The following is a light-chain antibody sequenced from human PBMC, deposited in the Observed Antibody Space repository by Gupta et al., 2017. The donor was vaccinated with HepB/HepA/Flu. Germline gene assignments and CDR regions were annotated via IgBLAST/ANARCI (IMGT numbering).Light chain of an antibody. V-gene: IGKV2D-29*01. J-gene: IGKJ4*01. Sequence: DTVTTHTPVALAVTPGQPASIPCKSSQSLLRRDRKTYLSWYVQKPGQPPQLLIYEASNRSSGVADRFSGSGSGTDFTLKISRVEAEDDGIYYCTQSKQVPLTFGGGTKVEIK. CDR1: QSLLRRDRKTY. CDR2: EAS. CDR3: TQSKQVPLT.